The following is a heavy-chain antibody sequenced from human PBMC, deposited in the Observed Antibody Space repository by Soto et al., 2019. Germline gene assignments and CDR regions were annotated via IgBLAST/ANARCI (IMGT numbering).Heavy chain of an antibody. V-gene: IGHV1-18*01. J-gene: IGHJ4*02. CDR2: ISAYNGNT. Sequence: QVQLVQSGAEVKKPGSSVKVSCKASGGTFSSYAISWVRQAPGQGLEWMGGISAYNGNTNYAQKLQGRVTMTTDTSTSTAYMELRSLRSDDTAVYYCARGPPSGYCSSTSCYRGPRWLRSANDYWGQGTLVTVSS. CDR3: ARGPPSGYCSSTSCYRGPRWLRSANDY. D-gene: IGHD2-2*01. CDR1: GGTFSSYA.